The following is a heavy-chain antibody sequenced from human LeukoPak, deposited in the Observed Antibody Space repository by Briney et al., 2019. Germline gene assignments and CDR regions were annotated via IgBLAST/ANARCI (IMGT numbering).Heavy chain of an antibody. CDR1: GYTFTSYY. Sequence: ASVKVSCKASGYTFTSYYMHWVRQAPGQGLEWMGIINPSGGSTSYAQKFQGRVTMTRDTSTSTVYMELSSLRSEDTAVYYCARGGPGASSWSIYFDYWGQGTLVTVSS. CDR2: INPSGGST. J-gene: IGHJ4*02. D-gene: IGHD6-13*01. V-gene: IGHV1-46*01. CDR3: ARGGPGASSWSIYFDY.